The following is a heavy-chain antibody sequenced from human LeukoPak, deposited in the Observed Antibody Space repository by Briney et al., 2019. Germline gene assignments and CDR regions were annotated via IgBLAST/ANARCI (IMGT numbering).Heavy chain of an antibody. D-gene: IGHD4-17*01. CDR1: GFTFSSYA. J-gene: IGHJ4*02. V-gene: IGHV3-23*01. CDR2: ISGSGGST. CDR3: AKGPVTTRNGYLDY. Sequence: GGSLRLSCAASGFTFSSYAMSWVRQAPGKGLEWVSAISGSGGSTYYADSVKGRFTISRDNSKNTLYLQMSSLRAEDTAVYYCAKGPVTTRNGYLDYWGQGTLVTVSS.